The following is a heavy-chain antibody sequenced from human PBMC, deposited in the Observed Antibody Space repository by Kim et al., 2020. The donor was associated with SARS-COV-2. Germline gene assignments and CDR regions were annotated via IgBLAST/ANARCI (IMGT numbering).Heavy chain of an antibody. CDR3: ARVSYSGGTCYPRNYYYSYMDA. D-gene: IGHD2-15*01. CDR1: GGSFSAYS. V-gene: IGHV4-34*01. Sequence: SETLSLTCSVSGGSFSAYSWTWIRQPPGKGLEWIGDISQSGTTNYIPSLKSRIAISVDTSKNQFSLRLSSVTAADTAVYYCARVSYSGGTCYPRNYYYSYMDAWGEGTTVTVSS. J-gene: IGHJ6*03. CDR2: ISQSGTT.